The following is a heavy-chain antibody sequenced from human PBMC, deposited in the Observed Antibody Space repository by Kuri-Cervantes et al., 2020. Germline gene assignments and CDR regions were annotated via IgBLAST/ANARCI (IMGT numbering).Heavy chain of an antibody. D-gene: IGHD2-2*02. Sequence: GGSLRLSCAASGFTFSSYGMHWVRQAPGKGLEWVAVIWYDGSNKYYADSVKGRFTISRDNSKNTLHLQMNSLRAEDTAVYYCARDEGGISLAIGMDVWGQGTTVTVSS. V-gene: IGHV3-33*08. CDR2: IWYDGSNK. CDR1: GFTFSSYG. J-gene: IGHJ6*02. CDR3: ARDEGGISLAIGMDV.